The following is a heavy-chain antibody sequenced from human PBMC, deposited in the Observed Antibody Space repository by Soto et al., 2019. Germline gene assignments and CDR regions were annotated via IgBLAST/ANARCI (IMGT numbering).Heavy chain of an antibody. V-gene: IGHV1-18*01. J-gene: IGHJ4*02. CDR2: ISAYNGNT. CDR3: ARGAAATGLSGYNYGLDFDY. Sequence: ASVKVSCKASGYTFTTYGINWVRQAPGQGLEWMGWISAYNGNTNYAQKLQGRVTMTTDTSTSTAYMELRSLRSDDTAVYYCARGAAATGLSGYNYGLDFDYWGQGTLVTVSS. D-gene: IGHD5-18*01. CDR1: GYTFTTYG.